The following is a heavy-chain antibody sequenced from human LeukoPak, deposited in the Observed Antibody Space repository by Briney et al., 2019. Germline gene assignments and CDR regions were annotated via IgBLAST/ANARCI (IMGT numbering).Heavy chain of an antibody. J-gene: IGHJ4*02. V-gene: IGHV3-74*01. CDR3: ARDDGRTFDY. CDR2: INSDGSST. Sequence: GGSLRLSCAASGFTFSSYWMHWVRQAPGEGLVWVSRINSDGSSTNYADSVKGRFTISRDNAKSTLYLQMNSLRAEDTAVYYCARDDGRTFDYGGEGSLVTVSA. CDR1: GFTFSSYW.